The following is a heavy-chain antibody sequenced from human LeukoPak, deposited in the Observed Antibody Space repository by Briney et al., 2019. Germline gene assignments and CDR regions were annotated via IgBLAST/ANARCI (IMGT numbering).Heavy chain of an antibody. CDR1: GGSISSSSYY. D-gene: IGHD3-10*01. J-gene: IGHJ3*02. CDR2: IYYSGST. Sequence: PSETLSLTCTVSGGSISSSSYYWGWIRQPPGKGLEWIGSIYYSGSTYYNPSLKSRVTISEDTSKNQFSLKLSSVTAADTAVYYCARDFSITTHAFDIWGQGTMVTVSS. CDR3: ARDFSITTHAFDI. V-gene: IGHV4-39*07.